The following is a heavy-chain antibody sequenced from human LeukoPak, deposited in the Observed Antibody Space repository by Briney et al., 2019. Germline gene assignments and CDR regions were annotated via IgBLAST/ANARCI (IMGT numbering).Heavy chain of an antibody. D-gene: IGHD3-10*01. Sequence: QSGGSLRLSCAASGFTFDDYGMSWVRQAPGKGLEWVAFIRYDGSNKYYADSVKGRFTISRDNSKNTLYLQMNSLRAEDTAVYYCAKLSMGPDYYGSGSYYNENPGNYWGQGTLVTVSS. V-gene: IGHV3-30*02. CDR1: GFTFDDYG. CDR3: AKLSMGPDYYGSGSYYNENPGNY. J-gene: IGHJ4*02. CDR2: IRYDGSNK.